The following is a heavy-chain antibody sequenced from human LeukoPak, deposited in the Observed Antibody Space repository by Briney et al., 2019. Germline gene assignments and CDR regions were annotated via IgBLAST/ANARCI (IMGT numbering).Heavy chain of an antibody. CDR1: GGSISSYY. CDR2: IYYSGST. Sequence: PSETLSLTCTVSGGSISSYYWSWNRQPPGKGLEWIGYIYYSGSTNYNPSLKSRVTISVDTSKNQFSLKLSSVTAADTAVYYCARVPPRGYRFDYWGQGTLVTVSS. V-gene: IGHV4-59*01. D-gene: IGHD5-18*01. J-gene: IGHJ4*02. CDR3: ARVPPRGYRFDY.